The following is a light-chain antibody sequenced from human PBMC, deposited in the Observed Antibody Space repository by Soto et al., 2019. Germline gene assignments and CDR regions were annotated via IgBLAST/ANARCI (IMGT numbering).Light chain of an antibody. CDR1: SSDLGGYNY. CDR3: SSYTSSIVL. CDR2: DVN. V-gene: IGLV2-14*01. Sequence: QSALTQPASVSGSPGQSINISCTGTSSDLGGYNYVSWYQQHPGKAPKLMIYDVNNRPSGVSNRFSGSKSGNTASLTISGLQAEDEADYYCSSYTSSIVLFGGGTKLTVL. J-gene: IGLJ2*01.